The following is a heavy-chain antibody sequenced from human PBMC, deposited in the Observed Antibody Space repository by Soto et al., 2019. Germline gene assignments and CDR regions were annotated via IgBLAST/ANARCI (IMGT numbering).Heavy chain of an antibody. Sequence: EVHLVESGGGLVQPGGSLRLSCAASGFIFTSYSMNWVRQAPGKGLEWLSYIRIDSNHIGYADSVRGRFTISSDIAKNSLYLQMNSLRAEDTSVYYCARDLSYAFDYWGQGTLVTVSS. V-gene: IGHV3-48*01. CDR2: IRIDSNHI. CDR1: GFIFTSYS. J-gene: IGHJ4*02. CDR3: ARDLSYAFDY. D-gene: IGHD1-26*01.